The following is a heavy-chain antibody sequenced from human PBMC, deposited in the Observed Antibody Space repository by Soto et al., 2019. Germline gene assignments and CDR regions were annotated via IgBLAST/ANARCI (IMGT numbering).Heavy chain of an antibody. D-gene: IGHD5-12*01. J-gene: IGHJ4*02. Sequence: QVQLVQSGAEVTKPGSSVKVSCKASGGTFSSYTISWVRQAPGQGLEWMGRIIPILGIANYAQKFQGRVTIAADKYTSTASMEISSLRSEDRAEYYGAGEGLGGMVATYGDWGQGTLVTVSS. V-gene: IGHV1-69*08. CDR3: AGEGLGGMVATYGD. CDR1: GGTFSSYT. CDR2: IIPILGIA.